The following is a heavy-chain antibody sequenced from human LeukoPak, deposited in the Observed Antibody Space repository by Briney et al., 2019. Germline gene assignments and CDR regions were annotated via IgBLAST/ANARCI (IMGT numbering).Heavy chain of an antibody. Sequence: PGESLRLSCGASGFTFSTYSMSWVRQAPGKGLEWVSYISSSSSTIYYADSVKGRFTISRDNAKNSLYLQMNSLRAEDTAVYYCARAPYYYDIGSWFDPWGQGTLVTVSS. CDR2: ISSSSSTI. J-gene: IGHJ5*02. D-gene: IGHD3-22*01. CDR3: ARAPYYYDIGSWFDP. V-gene: IGHV3-48*04. CDR1: GFTFSTYS.